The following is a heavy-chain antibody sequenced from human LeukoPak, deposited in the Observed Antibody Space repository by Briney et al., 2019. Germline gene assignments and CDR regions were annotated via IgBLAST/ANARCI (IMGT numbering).Heavy chain of an antibody. D-gene: IGHD7-27*01. CDR1: GFTFSRYW. CDR2: MKQDGSEK. V-gene: IGHV3-7*01. J-gene: IGHJ3*02. Sequence: PGXXLRLSCAASGFTFSRYWMTWVRQAPGKGLEWVAHMKQDGSEKYYVDSVKGRFTISRDNDKTSLYLQMSSLRAEDTAVYYCARDLTGEGVGAFDIWGQGTMVTVSS. CDR3: ARDLTGEGVGAFDI.